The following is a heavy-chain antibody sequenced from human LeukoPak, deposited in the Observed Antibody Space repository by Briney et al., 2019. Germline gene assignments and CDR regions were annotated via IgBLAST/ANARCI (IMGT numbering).Heavy chain of an antibody. CDR2: ISGSGGST. CDR3: AKGSGNWFDP. CDR1: GFTFSSYA. J-gene: IGHJ5*02. Sequence: GGSLRLPCAASGFTFSSYAMSWVRQAPGKGPEWVSAISGSGGSTYYADSVKGRFTISRDNSKNTLYLQMNSLRAEDTAVYYCAKGSGNWFDPWGQGTLVTVSS. D-gene: IGHD7-27*01. V-gene: IGHV3-23*01.